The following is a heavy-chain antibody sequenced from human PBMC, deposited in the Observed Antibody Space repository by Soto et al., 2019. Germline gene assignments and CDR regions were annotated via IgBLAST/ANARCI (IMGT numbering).Heavy chain of an antibody. J-gene: IGHJ4*02. CDR1: GYTFTSYA. Sequence: QVQLVQSGAEVKKPGASVKVSCKASGYTFTSYAISWVRQAPGQGLEWMGWISAYNGNTNYAQKPQXTXTXXTDTSTSTAYMELRGLRSDDTAVYSCARGAPPELDWGQGTLVTVSS. CDR3: ARGAPPELD. V-gene: IGHV1-18*01. D-gene: IGHD1-7*01. CDR2: ISAYNGNT.